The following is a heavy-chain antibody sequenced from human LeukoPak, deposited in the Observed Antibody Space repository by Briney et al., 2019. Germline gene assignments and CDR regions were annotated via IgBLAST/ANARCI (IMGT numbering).Heavy chain of an antibody. CDR3: ARRWYEISGYYLIDH. J-gene: IGHJ4*02. D-gene: IGHD3-22*01. CDR2: INDDGSDT. Sequence: PGGSLRLSCAASGFDFSKYWMHWVRQAPGKGLVWVARINDDGSDTSYADSVKGRFTISRDNAKNTLFLQLNSLPAEDTAVYYCARRWYEISGYYLIDHWGKGPLVTVSS. V-gene: IGHV3-74*01. CDR1: GFDFSKYW.